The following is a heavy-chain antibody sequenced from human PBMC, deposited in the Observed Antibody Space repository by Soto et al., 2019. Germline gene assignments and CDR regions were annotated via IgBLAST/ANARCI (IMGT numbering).Heavy chain of an antibody. J-gene: IGHJ6*02. Sequence: ASVKVSCTACGYTFTSYGISWVRQAPGQGLEWMGWISAYNGNTNYAQKLQGRVTMTTDTSTSTAYMELRSLRSDETAVYYCAREATMVRGVIITSDYYYGMDVWGQGTTVTVSS. CDR2: ISAYNGNT. D-gene: IGHD3-10*01. CDR1: GYTFTSYG. CDR3: AREATMVRGVIITSDYYYGMDV. V-gene: IGHV1-18*01.